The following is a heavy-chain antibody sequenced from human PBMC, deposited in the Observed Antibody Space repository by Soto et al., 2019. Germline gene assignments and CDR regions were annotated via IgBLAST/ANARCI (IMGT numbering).Heavy chain of an antibody. Sequence: SVKVSCKASGGTFSSYAISWVRQAPGQGLEWMGGIIPIFGTANYAQKFQGRVTITADESTSTAYMELSSLRSEDTAVYYCARATYCYDSSGYWAAFDIWGQGTMVTVSS. CDR1: GGTFSSYA. D-gene: IGHD3-22*01. J-gene: IGHJ3*02. CDR3: ARATYCYDSSGYWAAFDI. V-gene: IGHV1-69*13. CDR2: IIPIFGTA.